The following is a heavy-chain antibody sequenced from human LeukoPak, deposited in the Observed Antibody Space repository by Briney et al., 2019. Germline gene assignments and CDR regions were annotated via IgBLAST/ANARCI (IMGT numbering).Heavy chain of an antibody. CDR3: AKQRAGSAWFTLDF. CDR2: FSGSITKT. D-gene: IGHD6-19*01. CDR1: GFTFTTHA. J-gene: IGHJ4*02. V-gene: IGHV3-23*01. Sequence: AGGSLRLSCVASGFTFTTHAMSWVRQAPGKGLEWVSAFSGSITKTYYANSVKGRFTISRDSSKNTLYLQMSSLRAEDTALYYCAKQRAGSAWFTLDFWGPGTLVTVSS.